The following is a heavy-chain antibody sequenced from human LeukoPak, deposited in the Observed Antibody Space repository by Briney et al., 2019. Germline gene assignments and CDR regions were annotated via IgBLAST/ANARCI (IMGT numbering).Heavy chain of an antibody. Sequence: GGSLRLSCAASGFTFSSDAMSWVRQAPGKGLEWVSYISDSGTTIYYGDSVKGRFTISRDNAKKSLYLQMNSLRAEDTAVYYCARVRYFDWLGPFDYWGQGTLVTVSS. CDR2: ISDSGTTI. J-gene: IGHJ4*02. CDR3: ARVRYFDWLGPFDY. CDR1: GFTFSSDA. V-gene: IGHV3-48*03. D-gene: IGHD3-9*01.